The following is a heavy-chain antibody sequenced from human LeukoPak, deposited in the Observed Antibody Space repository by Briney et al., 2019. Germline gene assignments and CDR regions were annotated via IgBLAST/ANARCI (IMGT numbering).Heavy chain of an antibody. CDR3: AKSPDTTMVRGGAIDY. J-gene: IGHJ4*02. CDR1: GFTFSSYA. CDR2: ISGSGGST. V-gene: IGHV3-23*01. Sequence: AGGSLRLSCAASGFTFSSYAMSWVRQAPGKGLEWVSAISGSGGSTYYADSVKGRFTISRDNSKNTLYPQMNSLRAEDTAVYYCAKSPDTTMVRGGAIDYWGQGTLVTVSS. D-gene: IGHD3-10*01.